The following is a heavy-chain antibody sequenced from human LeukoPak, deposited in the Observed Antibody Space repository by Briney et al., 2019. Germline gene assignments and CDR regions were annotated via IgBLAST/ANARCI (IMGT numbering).Heavy chain of an antibody. CDR1: GFTFSTYS. Sequence: PGGSLRLSCSASGFTFSTYSMHWVRQAPGKGLEYVSAITCNGSSTNYADSVKGRFTISRDNSKNTLYLQMSSLRVEDTAVYYCVKDLFGSGSYKWFDPWGQGTLVSVSS. CDR3: VKDLFGSGSYKWFDP. D-gene: IGHD3-10*01. J-gene: IGHJ5*02. CDR2: ITCNGSST. V-gene: IGHV3-64D*06.